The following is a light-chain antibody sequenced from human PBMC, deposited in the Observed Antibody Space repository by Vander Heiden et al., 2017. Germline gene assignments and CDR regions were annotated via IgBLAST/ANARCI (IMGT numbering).Light chain of an antibody. CDR3: NSYTGSGTYV. CDR2: DVT. Sequence: QSALTQPASVSGSPGQSITIPCTGTSSDVGDYDYVSWYQQHPGKAPKLIIHDVTNRPSGLSNRFSASKSDNTASLTISGLQAEDEADYYCNSYTGSGTYVFGTGTKVTVL. CDR1: SSDVGDYDY. V-gene: IGLV2-14*03. J-gene: IGLJ1*01.